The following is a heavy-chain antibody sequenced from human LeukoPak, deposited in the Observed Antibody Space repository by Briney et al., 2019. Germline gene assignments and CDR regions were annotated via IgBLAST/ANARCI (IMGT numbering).Heavy chain of an antibody. CDR3: ARPGFSDGYNPDSFDY. J-gene: IGHJ4*02. D-gene: IGHD5-24*01. Sequence: SETLSLTCTVSGGSISSYYWSWIRQPPGKGLEWIGYIYYSGSTNYNPSLKSRVTISVDTSKDQFSLKLSSVTAADTAVYYCARPGFSDGYNPDSFDYWGQGTLVTVSS. CDR2: IYYSGST. V-gene: IGHV4-59*08. CDR1: GGSISSYY.